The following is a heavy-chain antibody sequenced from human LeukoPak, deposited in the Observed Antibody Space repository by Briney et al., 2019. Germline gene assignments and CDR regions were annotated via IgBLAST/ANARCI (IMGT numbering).Heavy chain of an antibody. Sequence: SRTLSLTCTVSGGSISSGDCYWSWIRQPPGKGLEWIGYIYYSGSTYYNPSLKSRVTISVDTSKNQFSLKLSSVTAADTAVYYCARGTKYYDFWSGYPCFDYWGQGTLVTVSS. CDR1: GGSISSGDCY. CDR3: ARGTKYYDFWSGYPCFDY. D-gene: IGHD3-3*01. J-gene: IGHJ4*02. CDR2: IYYSGST. V-gene: IGHV4-30-4*08.